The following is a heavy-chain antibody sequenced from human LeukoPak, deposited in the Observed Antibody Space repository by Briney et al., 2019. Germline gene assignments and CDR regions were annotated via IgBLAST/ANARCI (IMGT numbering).Heavy chain of an antibody. CDR1: GGSISSSNW. D-gene: IGHD3-22*01. J-gene: IGHJ5*02. CDR2: IYHSGST. Sequence: PSGTLSLTCAVSGGSISSSNWWSWVRQPPGKGLEWIGEIYHSGSTNYNPSLKSRVTISVDTSKNQFSLKLSSVTAADTAVYYCAGEERPPGNTYYYDSSGYYRWFDPWGQGTLVTVSS. CDR3: AGEERPPGNTYYYDSSGYYRWFDP. V-gene: IGHV4-4*02.